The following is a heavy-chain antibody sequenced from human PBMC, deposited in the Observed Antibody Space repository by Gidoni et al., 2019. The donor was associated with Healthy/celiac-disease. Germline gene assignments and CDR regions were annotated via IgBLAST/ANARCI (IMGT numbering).Heavy chain of an antibody. V-gene: IGHV5-51*01. J-gene: IGHJ4*02. D-gene: IGHD1-26*01. CDR2: IYPGDSDT. Sequence: EVQLVQAGAEVKKPGESLKISGKGSGYSFTSYWIGWGRQMPGKGLEWMGIIYPGDSDTRYSPSFQGQVTISADKSIRTAYLQWSSLKASDTAMYYCARQPEWELLYFDYWGQGTLVTVSS. CDR1: GYSFTSYW. CDR3: ARQPEWELLYFDY.